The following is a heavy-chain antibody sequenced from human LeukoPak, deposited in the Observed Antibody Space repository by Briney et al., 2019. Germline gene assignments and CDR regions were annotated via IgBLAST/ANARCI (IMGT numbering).Heavy chain of an antibody. CDR2: MNPNSGNT. V-gene: IGHV1-8*01. Sequence: ASVKVSCKASGYTFTGYDINWVRQATGQGLEWMGWMNPNSGNTGYAQKFQGRVTMTRNTSISTAYMELSSLRSEDTAVYYCARGFNWNTRYYYYMDVWGKGTTVTVSS. J-gene: IGHJ6*03. CDR3: ARGFNWNTRYYYYMDV. D-gene: IGHD1-1*01. CDR1: GYTFTGYD.